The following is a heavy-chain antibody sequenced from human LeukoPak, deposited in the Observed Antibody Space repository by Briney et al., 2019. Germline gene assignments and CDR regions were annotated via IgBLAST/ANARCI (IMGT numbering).Heavy chain of an antibody. V-gene: IGHV3-23*01. CDR1: GFTFSSYA. CDR2: ITGSGGST. J-gene: IGHJ4*02. Sequence: TGGSLRLSRAASGFTFSSYAMSWVRQAPGKGLEWVSGITGSGGSTYYADSVKGRFTISRDNSKNTLYLQMNSLRAEDTAIYYCAKAVHSSGYSPTDYWGQGTLVTVSS. D-gene: IGHD3-22*01. CDR3: AKAVHSSGYSPTDY.